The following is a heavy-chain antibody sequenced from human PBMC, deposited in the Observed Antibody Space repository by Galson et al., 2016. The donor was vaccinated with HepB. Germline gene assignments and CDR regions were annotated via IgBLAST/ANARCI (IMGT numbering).Heavy chain of an antibody. CDR2: IDRSSSTI. CDR1: GFTFDNYP. V-gene: IGHV3-48*01. Sequence: SLRLSCAASGFTFDNYPMHWVRQAPGKGLEWVSYIDRSSSTIYYADSVKGRFTISRDNAKNSLYLQMNSLRAEDTAVYYCASYPGYFPGNWGQGTMVTVSS. J-gene: IGHJ3*01. CDR3: ASYPGYFPGN. D-gene: IGHD3-9*01.